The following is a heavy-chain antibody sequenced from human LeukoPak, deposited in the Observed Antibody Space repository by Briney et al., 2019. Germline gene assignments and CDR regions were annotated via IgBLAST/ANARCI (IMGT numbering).Heavy chain of an antibody. CDR2: ISSSSSYI. CDR3: ARSNYGGNSVFGG. J-gene: IGHJ4*02. CDR1: GFLVNANH. V-gene: IGHV3-21*01. D-gene: IGHD4-23*01. Sequence: GGSLRLSCAASGFLVNANHMNWVRQAPGKGLEWVSSISSSSSYIYYADSVKGRFTISRDNAKNSLYLQMNSLRAEDTAVYYCARSNYGGNSVFGGWGQGTLVTVSS.